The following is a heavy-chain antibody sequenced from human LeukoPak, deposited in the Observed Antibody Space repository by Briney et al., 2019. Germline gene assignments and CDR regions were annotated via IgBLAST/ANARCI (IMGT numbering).Heavy chain of an antibody. CDR1: GGTFSSYA. V-gene: IGHV1-46*01. D-gene: IGHD1-26*01. CDR3: ARDLVGASNYYYGMDV. CDR2: INPSGGST. Sequence: ASVKVSCKASGGTFSSYAISWVRQAPGQGLEWMGIINPSGGSTSYAQKFQGRVTMTRDTSTSTVYMELSSLRSEDTAVYYCARDLVGASNYYYGMDVWGQGTTVTVSS. J-gene: IGHJ6*02.